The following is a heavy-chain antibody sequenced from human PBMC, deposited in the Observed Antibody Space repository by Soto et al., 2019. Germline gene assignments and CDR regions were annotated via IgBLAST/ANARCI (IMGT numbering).Heavy chain of an antibody. CDR1: GFTVSSNY. D-gene: IGHD5-18*01. Sequence: PGGSLRLSCAASGFTVSSNYMSWVRQAPGKGLEWVSVIYSGGSAYYADSVKGRFTISRDNSKNTLYLQMNSLRAEDTAVYYCARHGYSKGGGYFDDWREGTLVTVPQ. CDR2: IYSGGSA. J-gene: IGHJ4*02. V-gene: IGHV3-66*04. CDR3: ARHGYSKGGGYFDD.